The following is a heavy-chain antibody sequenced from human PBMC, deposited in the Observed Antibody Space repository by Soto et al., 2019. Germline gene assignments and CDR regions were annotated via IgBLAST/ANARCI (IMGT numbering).Heavy chain of an antibody. CDR2: TYYRSKWYN. V-gene: IGHV6-1*01. Sequence: LSLTCAISGDSVSSNSAAWNWIRQSPSRGLEWLGRTYYRSKWYNDYAVSVKSRITINPDTSKNQFSLQLNSVTPEDTAVYYCARDRVVYYDFWSGYYRYYGMDVWGQGTTVTVSS. J-gene: IGHJ6*02. D-gene: IGHD3-3*01. CDR3: ARDRVVYYDFWSGYYRYYGMDV. CDR1: GDSVSSNSAA.